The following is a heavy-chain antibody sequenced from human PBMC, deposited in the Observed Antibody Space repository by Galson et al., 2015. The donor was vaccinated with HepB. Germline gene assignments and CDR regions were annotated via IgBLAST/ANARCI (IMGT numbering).Heavy chain of an antibody. V-gene: IGHV3-48*03. CDR3: VRGVVPAATYYYYYGMDV. J-gene: IGHJ6*02. CDR2: ISSSGSTI. D-gene: IGHD2-2*01. CDR1: GFTFSSYE. Sequence: SLRLSCAASGFTFSSYEMNWVRQAPGKGLEWVSYISSSGSTIYYADSVKGRFTISRDNAKNSLYLQMNSLRAEDTAVYYCVRGVVPAATYYYYYGMDVWGQGTTVTVSS.